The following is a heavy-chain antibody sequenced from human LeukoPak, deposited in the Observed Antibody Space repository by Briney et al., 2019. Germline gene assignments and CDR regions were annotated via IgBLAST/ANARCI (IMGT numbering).Heavy chain of an antibody. Sequence: GRSLRLSCAGSGFTFGGYGMHWFRQTPGKGLEWVAVIAYDGRRAFYADSVKGRFTISRDNSKNTISVQMDDLRAEDTAVYYCTRYNNDHFDYWGQGTLVTVSS. V-gene: IGHV3-33*01. D-gene: IGHD1-14*01. CDR3: TRYNNDHFDY. CDR2: IAYDGRRA. CDR1: GFTFGGYG. J-gene: IGHJ4*02.